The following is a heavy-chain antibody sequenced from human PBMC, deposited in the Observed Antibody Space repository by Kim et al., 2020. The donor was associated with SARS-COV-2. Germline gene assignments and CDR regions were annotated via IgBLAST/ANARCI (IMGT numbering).Heavy chain of an antibody. CDR3: VRGSETPGIDF. CDR1: GFTFSHHW. J-gene: IGHJ4*02. D-gene: IGHD3-10*01. Sequence: GGSLRLSCAASGFTFSHHWMHWVRQAPGKGLVWVSRVNEAATYSDYAAFVRGRFTISRDYAKGTLYLQMNSLRADDTAMYFCVRGSETPGIDFWGQGTLVTVSS. CDR2: VNEAATYS. V-gene: IGHV3-74*01.